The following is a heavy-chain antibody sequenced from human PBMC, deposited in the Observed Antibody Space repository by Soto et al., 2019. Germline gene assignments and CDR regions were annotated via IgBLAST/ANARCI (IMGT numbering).Heavy chain of an antibody. D-gene: IGHD6-19*01. CDR3: ARVEQWLVPGAFDI. Sequence: QVQLQESGPGLVKPSETLSLTCTVSGGSISSYYWSWIRQPPGKGLEWIGYIYYSGSTNYNPSLKSRVTISVDTSKNPFSLKLSSVTAADTAVYYCARVEQWLVPGAFDIWGQGTMVTVSS. J-gene: IGHJ3*02. CDR2: IYYSGST. CDR1: GGSISSYY. V-gene: IGHV4-59*08.